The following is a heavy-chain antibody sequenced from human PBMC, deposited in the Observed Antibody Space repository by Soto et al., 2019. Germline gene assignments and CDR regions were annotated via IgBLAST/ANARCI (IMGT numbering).Heavy chain of an antibody. CDR2: IYYSGNT. Sequence: QLQLQESGPGLAKPSETLSLTCTVSGGSISSSSYFWDWIRQPPGKALEWIGSIYYSGNTYYNPSIKIRITVNVDRTKKHYSLKLSSVTAADTALYYGARRMKDSSTAGGFDNWGQGTMVTVSS. J-gene: IGHJ3*02. D-gene: IGHD2-2*01. CDR3: ARRMKDSSTAGGFDN. V-gene: IGHV4-39*02. CDR1: GGSISSSSYF.